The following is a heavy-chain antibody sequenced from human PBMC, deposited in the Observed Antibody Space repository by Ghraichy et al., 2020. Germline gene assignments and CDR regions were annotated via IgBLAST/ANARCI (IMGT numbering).Heavy chain of an antibody. D-gene: IGHD2-15*01. CDR3: ARSGVVVVAAMGRWFDP. CDR2: IYYSGST. J-gene: IGHJ5*02. Sequence: SQTLSLTCTVSGGSISSGGYYWSWIRQHPGKGLEWIGYIYYSGSTYYNPSLKSRVTISVDTSKNQFSLKLSSVTAADTAVYYCARSGVVVVAAMGRWFDPWGQGTLVTVSS. V-gene: IGHV4-31*03. CDR1: GGSISSGGYY.